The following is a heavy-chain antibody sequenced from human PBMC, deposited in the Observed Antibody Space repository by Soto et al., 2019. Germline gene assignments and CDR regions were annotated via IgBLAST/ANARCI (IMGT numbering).Heavy chain of an antibody. J-gene: IGHJ6*02. CDR3: ARHVLKGHCSTSWVLSLGSIDV. CDR2: IYPGDSDT. Sequence: PGESLKISCKGSGYSFTSYWIGWVRQMPGKGLEWMESIYPGDSDTRYSPSFQGQVPISTDKFSSTSYLLWSILKASDAAMHYCARHVLKGHCSTSWVLSLGSIDVWGDGTTV. CDR1: GYSFTSYW. V-gene: IGHV5-51*01. D-gene: IGHD6-13*01.